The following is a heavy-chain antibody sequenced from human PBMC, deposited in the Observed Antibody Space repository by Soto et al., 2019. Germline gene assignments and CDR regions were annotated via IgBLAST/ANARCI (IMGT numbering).Heavy chain of an antibody. CDR3: ARVVDTAMVTNGVATYYFDY. Sequence: QVQLVESGGGVVQPGRSLRLSCAASGFTFSSYGMHWVRQAPGKGLEWVAVIWYDGSNKYYADSVKGRFTISRDNSKNTLYRQMNSLRAEDTAVYYCARVVDTAMVTNGVATYYFDYWGQGTLVTVSS. CDR1: GFTFSSYG. V-gene: IGHV3-33*01. CDR2: IWYDGSNK. D-gene: IGHD5-18*01. J-gene: IGHJ4*02.